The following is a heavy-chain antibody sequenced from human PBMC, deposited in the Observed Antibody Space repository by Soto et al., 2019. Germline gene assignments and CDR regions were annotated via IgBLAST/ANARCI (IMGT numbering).Heavy chain of an antibody. V-gene: IGHV1-18*01. CDR1: GYTFTSYG. Sequence: QVQLVQSGAEVKKPGASVKVSCQASGYTFTSYGISWVRQAPGQGLEWMGWISAYDGNTNYEQKLQGRVTMTTDTSTSTAYMELRSLRSDATAVYYCATGCSGGSFSRLNWFEPWGQGTLVTVSS. D-gene: IGHD2-15*01. CDR2: ISAYDGNT. CDR3: ATGCSGGSFSRLNWFEP. J-gene: IGHJ5*02.